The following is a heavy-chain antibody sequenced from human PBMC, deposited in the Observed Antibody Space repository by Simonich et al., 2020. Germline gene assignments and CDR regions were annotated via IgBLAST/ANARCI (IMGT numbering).Heavy chain of an antibody. CDR3: AKDLGERITMIVVVIDAFDI. V-gene: IGHV3-23*01. J-gene: IGHJ3*02. CDR2: IRGSGGST. CDR1: GFTFSSYA. Sequence: GGGLVQPGGSLRLSCAASGFTFSSYAMSWVRQAPGKGLEWVSAIRGSGGSTYYADSVKGRFTISRDNSKNTLYLKMNSLRAEETAVYYCAKDLGERITMIVVVIDAFDIWGQGTMVTVSS. D-gene: IGHD3-22*01.